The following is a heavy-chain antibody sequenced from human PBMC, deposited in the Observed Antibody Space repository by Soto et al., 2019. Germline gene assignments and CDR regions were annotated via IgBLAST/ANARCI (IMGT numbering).Heavy chain of an antibody. J-gene: IGHJ4*02. V-gene: IGHV4-39*07. D-gene: IGHD3-3*01. CDR2: IYYSGST. CDR1: GGSISSSSYY. Sequence: PSETLSLTGTVSGGSISSSSYYWGWIRQRPGKGLEWIGSIYYSGSTYYNPSLKSRVTISVDTSKNQFSLKLSSVTAADTAVYYCARAISSSSWHEPCFDYWGQAPLVTVS. CDR3: ARAISSSSWHEPCFDY.